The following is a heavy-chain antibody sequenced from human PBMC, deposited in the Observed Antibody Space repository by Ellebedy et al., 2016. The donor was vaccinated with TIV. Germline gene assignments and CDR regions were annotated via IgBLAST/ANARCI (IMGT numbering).Heavy chain of an antibody. Sequence: GGSLRLXXAASGFTFSSYGMHWVRQAPGKGLEWVAVISYDGSNKDYADSVKGRFTISRDNSKNTLYLQMNSLRAEDTAVYYCAKGDNTAMIRPDYWGQGTLVTVSS. CDR1: GFTFSSYG. CDR2: ISYDGSNK. J-gene: IGHJ4*02. V-gene: IGHV3-30*18. CDR3: AKGDNTAMIRPDY. D-gene: IGHD5-18*01.